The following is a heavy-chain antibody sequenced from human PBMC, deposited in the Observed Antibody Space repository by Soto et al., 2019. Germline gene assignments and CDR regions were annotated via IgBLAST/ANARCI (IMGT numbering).Heavy chain of an antibody. D-gene: IGHD2-2*01. CDR2: ISYDGSNK. J-gene: IGHJ6*02. CDR3: ARDQDIVVAPGAYGMDV. Sequence: HLGGSLRLSCAASGFTFSSYGTHWVRQAPGKGLERVAVISYDGSNKYYADSVKGRFTISRDNSKNTLYLQMNSLRAEDTAVYYCARDQDIVVAPGAYGMDVWGQVTTVTVSS. V-gene: IGHV3-30*03. CDR1: GFTFSSYG.